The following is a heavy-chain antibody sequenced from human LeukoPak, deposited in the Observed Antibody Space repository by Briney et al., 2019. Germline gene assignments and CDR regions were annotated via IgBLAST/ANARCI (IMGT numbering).Heavy chain of an antibody. CDR2: IYYSGST. V-gene: IGHV4-61*01. D-gene: IGHD6-19*01. CDR3: ARVIGSSGWYLGFDY. CDR1: GGSVSSGSYY. Sequence: PSETLSLTCTVSGGSVSSGSYYWSWIRQPPGKGLEWIGYIYYSGSTNYNPSLKSRVTISVDTSKNQFSLKLSSVTAADTAVYYCARVIGSSGWYLGFDYWGQGTLVTVSS. J-gene: IGHJ4*02.